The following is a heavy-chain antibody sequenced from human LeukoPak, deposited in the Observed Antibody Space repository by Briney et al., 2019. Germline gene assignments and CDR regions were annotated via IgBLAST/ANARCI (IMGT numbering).Heavy chain of an antibody. CDR3: ARAGGEWELLYLPTPTTFDY. V-gene: IGHV3-7*01. D-gene: IGHD1-26*01. CDR1: GFTFSSYW. CDR2: IKQDGSEK. J-gene: IGHJ4*02. Sequence: GGSLRLSCAASGFTFSSYWMSWVRQAPGKGLEWVANIKQDGSEKYYVDSVKGRFTISRDNAKNSLYLQMNSLRVEDTAVYYCARAGGEWELLYLPTPTTFDYWGQGTLVTVSS.